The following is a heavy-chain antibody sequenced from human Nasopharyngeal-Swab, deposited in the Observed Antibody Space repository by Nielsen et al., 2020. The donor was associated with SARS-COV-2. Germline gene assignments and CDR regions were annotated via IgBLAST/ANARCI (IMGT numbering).Heavy chain of an antibody. D-gene: IGHD1-26*01. CDR3: ARAADSGSYSDAFDI. V-gene: IGHV4-4*02. Sequence: GSLRLSCAVSGGSISSSNWWSWVRQPPGKGLEWIGEIYHSGSTNYNPSLKSRVTISVDKSKNQFSLKLSSVTAADTAVYYCARAADSGSYSDAFDIWGQGTMVTVSS. CDR2: IYHSGST. CDR1: GGSISSSNW. J-gene: IGHJ3*02.